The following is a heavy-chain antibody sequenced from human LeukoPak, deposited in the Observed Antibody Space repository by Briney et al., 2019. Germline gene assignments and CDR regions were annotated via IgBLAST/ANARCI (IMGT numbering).Heavy chain of an antibody. CDR1: GFTFSSYA. J-gene: IGHJ4*02. CDR3: ARRRFDY. V-gene: IGHV3-30*04. Sequence: GGSLRLSCAASGFTFSSYAMHWVRQAPGKGLEWVAVISYDGSNKCYADSVKGRFTISRDNSKNTPYLQMNSLRAEDTAVYYCARRRFDYWGQGTLVTVSS. CDR2: ISYDGSNK.